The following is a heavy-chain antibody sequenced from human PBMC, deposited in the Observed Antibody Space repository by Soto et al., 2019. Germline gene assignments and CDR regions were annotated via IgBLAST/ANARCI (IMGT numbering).Heavy chain of an antibody. CDR1: GFTFSSYN. J-gene: IGHJ6*03. V-gene: IGHV3-48*01. CDR2: ISLSSSTI. CDR3: ARDSRNYYYYMDV. Sequence: EVQLVESGGGLVQPGGSLRLSCAASGFTFSSYNMNWVRQAPAKGLEWISDISLSSSTIFYADSVKGRFTISRDNAKNSLYLQMNSLRAEDTAVYYCARDSRNYYYYMDVWGKGTTVTVSS.